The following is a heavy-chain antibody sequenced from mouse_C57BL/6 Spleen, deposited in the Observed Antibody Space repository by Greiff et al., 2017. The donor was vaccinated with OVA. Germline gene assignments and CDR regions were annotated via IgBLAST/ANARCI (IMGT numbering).Heavy chain of an antibody. CDR1: GYTFTSYD. CDR2: IYPRDGRT. CDR3: ARSSYDYGAWFAY. J-gene: IGHJ3*01. D-gene: IGHD2-4*01. Sequence: QVQLQQSGPELVKPGASVKLSCKASGYTFTSYDINWVKQRPGQGLEWIGWIYPRDGRTKYNEKFKGKATLTVDTSSSTAYMELHRLTSEDSSVYFCARSSYDYGAWFAYWGQGTLVTVSA. V-gene: IGHV1-85*01.